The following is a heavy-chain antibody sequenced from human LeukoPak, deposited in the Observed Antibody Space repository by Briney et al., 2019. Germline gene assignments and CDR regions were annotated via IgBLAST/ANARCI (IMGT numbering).Heavy chain of an antibody. CDR3: AREGSYCVGGDCYSFDF. V-gene: IGHV1-2*02. Sequence: ASVKVSCKASGYRFISNSIQWVRQAPGLGPEWMGWMHPGNGNTRYAEKFQGRVTMTRDTSINTAYMDLNSLRSDDTAVYYCAREGSYCVGGDCYSFDFWGQGTLITVSS. CDR2: MHPGNGNT. D-gene: IGHD2-21*02. J-gene: IGHJ4*02. CDR1: GYRFISNS.